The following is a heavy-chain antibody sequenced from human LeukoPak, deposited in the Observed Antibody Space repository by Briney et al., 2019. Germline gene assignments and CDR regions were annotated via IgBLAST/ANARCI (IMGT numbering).Heavy chain of an antibody. Sequence: SETLSLTCTLSGASIDGGAYYWGWIRQLPGKGLEWMSYIYDNASTYYNPSLKSRLTMSVDTSANQCSLKLNSVTAADTAVYYCGTESSVILVYWGQGTLVTVSS. V-gene: IGHV4-31*03. J-gene: IGHJ4*02. CDR3: GTESSVILVY. CDR2: IYDNAST. CDR1: GASIDGGAYY. D-gene: IGHD3-22*01.